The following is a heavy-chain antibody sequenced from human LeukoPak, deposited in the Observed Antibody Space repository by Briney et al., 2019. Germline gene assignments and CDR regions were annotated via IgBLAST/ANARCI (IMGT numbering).Heavy chain of an antibody. J-gene: IGHJ2*01. CDR2: ITPIFGTA. V-gene: IGHV1-69*05. CDR3: ASLSSSWFENWYFDL. D-gene: IGHD6-13*01. Sequence: SVKVSCKASGGTFSSYAISWVRQAPGQGLEWMGGITPIFGTANYAQKFQGRVTITTDESTSTAYMELSSLRSEDTAVYYCASLSSSWFENWYFDLWGRGTLVTVSS. CDR1: GGTFSSYA.